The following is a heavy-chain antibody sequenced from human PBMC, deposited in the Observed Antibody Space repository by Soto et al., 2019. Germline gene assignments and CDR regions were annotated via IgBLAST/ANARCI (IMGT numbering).Heavy chain of an antibody. Sequence: PGGSLRLSCAASGFTVSNNYMSWVRQAPGKGLEGVSVIYSGGYTAYGDSVKGRFTISRDNSKNTLYLQMNSLRAGDTAVYYCVGSGSSGYYYGYWGQGTLVTVSS. V-gene: IGHV3-53*01. CDR3: VGSGSSGYYYGY. CDR2: IYSGGYT. J-gene: IGHJ4*02. D-gene: IGHD3-22*01. CDR1: GFTVSNNY.